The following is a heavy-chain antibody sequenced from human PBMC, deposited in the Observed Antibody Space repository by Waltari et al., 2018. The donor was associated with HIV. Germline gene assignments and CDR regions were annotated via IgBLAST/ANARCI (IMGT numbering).Heavy chain of an antibody. D-gene: IGHD3-10*01. J-gene: IGHJ3*01. CDR1: GFTFSNYW. Sequence: EVQLVESGGGLFQSGGSLRLSCVASGFTFSNYWMHWVRQVPGKGLVWVSCIHNDGSTTSYADSVRGRFTISRDNAKNTLYLQMNSLTADDTAVYYCARGVGGFDFWGQGTMVTVSS. CDR3: ARGVGGFDF. CDR2: IHNDGSTT. V-gene: IGHV3-74*01.